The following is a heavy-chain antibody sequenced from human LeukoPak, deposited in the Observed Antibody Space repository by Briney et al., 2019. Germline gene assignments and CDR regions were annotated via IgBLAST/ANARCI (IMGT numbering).Heavy chain of an antibody. V-gene: IGHV3-23*01. CDR3: GRYYVMDV. Sequence: GGSLRPSCAASGFAFSTYVMNWVRQAPGKGLEWVSTISDSGGSTYYADSVKGRFTISRDNSKSTLYLQMNSLRAEDTAVYYRGRYYVMDVWGQGTSVTVSS. J-gene: IGHJ6*02. CDR1: GFAFSTYV. CDR2: ISDSGGST.